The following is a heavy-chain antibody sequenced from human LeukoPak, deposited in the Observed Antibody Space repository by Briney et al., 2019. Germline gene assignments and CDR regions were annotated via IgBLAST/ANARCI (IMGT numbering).Heavy chain of an antibody. CDR3: AKDGGGYYPSYYYYMDV. J-gene: IGHJ6*03. V-gene: IGHV3-30*02. CDR2: IRYDGSNK. Sequence: GGSLRLSCAASGFTFSSYGMHWVRQAPGKGLEWVAFIRYDGSNKYYADSVKGRFTISRDNSKNTLYLQMNSLRAEDTAVYYCAKDGGGYYPSYYYYMDVWGKGTTATISS. CDR1: GFTFSSYG. D-gene: IGHD3-22*01.